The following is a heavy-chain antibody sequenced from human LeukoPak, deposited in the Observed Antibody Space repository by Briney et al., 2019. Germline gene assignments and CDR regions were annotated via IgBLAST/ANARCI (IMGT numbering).Heavy chain of an antibody. V-gene: IGHV3-48*04. J-gene: IGHJ4*02. CDR1: GFTFSSYS. D-gene: IGHD6-13*01. Sequence: GGSLRLSCAASGFTFSSYSMNWVRQAPGKGLEWVSYISSSSSTIYDADSVRGRFTTSRDNAKNSLYLQMNSLRAEDTAVYYCARDPLYSSSWSDFDYWGQGTLVTVSS. CDR3: ARDPLYSSSWSDFDY. CDR2: ISSSSSTI.